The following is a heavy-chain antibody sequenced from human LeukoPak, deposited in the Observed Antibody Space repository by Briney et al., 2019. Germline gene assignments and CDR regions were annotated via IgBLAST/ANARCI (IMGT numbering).Heavy chain of an antibody. CDR1: DASISGYY. D-gene: IGHD4-17*01. CDR3: ARGYGDYVLGAFDI. Sequence: PSETLSLTCTVSDASISGYYWSWIRQPPGKGLEWIGSIHFSGSTNYNPSLRSRVTISVDTSKNQLSLKLSSVTAADTAVYYCARGYGDYVLGAFDIWGQGTMVTVSS. J-gene: IGHJ3*02. CDR2: IHFSGST. V-gene: IGHV4-59*01.